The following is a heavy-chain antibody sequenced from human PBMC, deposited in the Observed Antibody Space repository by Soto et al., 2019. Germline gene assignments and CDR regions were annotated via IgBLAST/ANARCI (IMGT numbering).Heavy chain of an antibody. CDR2: INPNSGGT. D-gene: IGHD6-13*01. CDR1: GYTFTGYY. J-gene: IGHJ6*01. Sequence: GASVKVSCKASGYTFTGYYMHWVRQAPGQGLEWMGWINPNSGGTNYAQKFQGWVTMTRDTSISTAYMELSRLRSDDTAVYYCARGGIAAANNYYYYGMDVWGQGTTVTVSS. V-gene: IGHV1-2*04. CDR3: ARGGIAAANNYYYYGMDV.